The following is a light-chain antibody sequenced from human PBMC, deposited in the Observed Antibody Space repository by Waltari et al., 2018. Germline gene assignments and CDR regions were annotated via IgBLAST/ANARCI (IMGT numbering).Light chain of an antibody. Sequence: EIVLTQSPDFQSVTPKEKVTITCRASQSIGSSLHWYQQKPDRSPKLLIKYASQDFSGVPSRFSGSGSVTDFTLTINSLEAEDAATYYCHQSRSFPFTFGPGTKVDIK. J-gene: IGKJ3*01. V-gene: IGKV6-21*01. CDR1: QSIGSS. CDR2: YAS. CDR3: HQSRSFPFT.